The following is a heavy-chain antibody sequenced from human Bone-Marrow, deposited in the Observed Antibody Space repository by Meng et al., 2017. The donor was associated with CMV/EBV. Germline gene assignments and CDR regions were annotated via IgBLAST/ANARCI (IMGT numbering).Heavy chain of an antibody. V-gene: IGHV1-69*10. CDR2: IIPILGIA. J-gene: IGHJ6*02. D-gene: IGHD6-13*01. CDR1: GGTFSSYA. CDR3: ARAGIAPSMGGLDYYGMDV. Sequence: VSCKASGGTFSSYAISWVRQAPGQGLEWMGGIIPILGIANYAQKFQGRVTITADKSTSTAYMELSSLRSEDTAVYYCARAGIAPSMGGLDYYGMDVWGQGTTVTVSS.